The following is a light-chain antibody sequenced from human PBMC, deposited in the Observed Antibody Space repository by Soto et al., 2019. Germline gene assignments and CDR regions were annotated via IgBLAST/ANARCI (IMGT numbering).Light chain of an antibody. CDR2: DVS. CDR1: SSDVGGYNY. V-gene: IGLV2-14*03. J-gene: IGLJ1*01. Sequence: ALTQPASVSGSPGQSITISCTGTSSDVGGYNYVSWYQQHPGKAPKLMIYDVSDRPSGVSNRFSGSKSGNTASLTISGLQAEDEADYYCNSYTSSSTYVFGTGTKVTVL. CDR3: NSYTSSSTYV.